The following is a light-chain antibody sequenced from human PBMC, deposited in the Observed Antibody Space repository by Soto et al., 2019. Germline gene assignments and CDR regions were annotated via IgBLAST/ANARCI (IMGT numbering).Light chain of an antibody. CDR3: SSYTSITTFYV. CDR2: DVT. J-gene: IGLJ1*01. Sequence: QSALTQPASVSGSPGQSITIPCTGTSSDVGGHNYVSWYQHHPGKAPKLMIYDVTNRPSGVSDRFSGSKSGNTASLTISGHQAEDEADYCCSSYTSITTFYVFGTGTKLTVL. CDR1: SSDVGGHNY. V-gene: IGLV2-14*03.